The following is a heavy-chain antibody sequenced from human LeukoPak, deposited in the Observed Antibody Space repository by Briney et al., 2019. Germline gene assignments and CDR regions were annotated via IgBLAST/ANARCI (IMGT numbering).Heavy chain of an antibody. V-gene: IGHV3-23*01. CDR1: GFTFSNYW. CDR2: IGGSGSHT. Sequence: GGSLRLSCVASGFTFSNYWMSWVRQAPGKGLEWVSGIGGSGSHTYYADSVKGRFTISRDNSKNTMYLHMNSLRAEDTALYFCARDERSIQFNFWGQGTLVTVSS. CDR3: ARDERSIQFNF. D-gene: IGHD5-24*01. J-gene: IGHJ4*02.